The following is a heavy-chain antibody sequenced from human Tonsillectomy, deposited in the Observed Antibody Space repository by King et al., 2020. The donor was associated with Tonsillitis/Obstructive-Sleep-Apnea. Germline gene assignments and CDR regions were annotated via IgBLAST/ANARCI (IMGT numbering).Heavy chain of an antibody. D-gene: IGHD3-22*01. CDR3: ARGHYYDSSGYYYVWAFDI. Sequence: VQLVESGGGVVQPGRSLRLSCAASGFTFSSYAMHWVRQAPGKGLEWVAVISYDGSNKYYADSVKGRFTISRDNSKNTLYLQMNSLRAEDTAVYYCARGHYYDSSGYYYVWAFDICGPGTMGTVSS. CDR2: ISYDGSNK. J-gene: IGHJ3*02. V-gene: IGHV3-30*04. CDR1: GFTFSSYA.